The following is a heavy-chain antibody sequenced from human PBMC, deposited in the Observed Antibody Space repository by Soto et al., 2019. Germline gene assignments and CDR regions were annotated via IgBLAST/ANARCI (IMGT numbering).Heavy chain of an antibody. CDR3: ARDMAESSGSLD. CDR1: GFTFSSYG. Sequence: GGSLRLSCAASGFTFSSYGMHWVRQAPGKGLEWVAVIWYDGSNKYYADSVKGRFTISRDNSKNTLYLQMNSLRAEDTAVYYCARDMAESSGSLDWGQGTLVTVSS. D-gene: IGHD1-26*01. CDR2: IWYDGSNK. V-gene: IGHV3-33*01. J-gene: IGHJ4*02.